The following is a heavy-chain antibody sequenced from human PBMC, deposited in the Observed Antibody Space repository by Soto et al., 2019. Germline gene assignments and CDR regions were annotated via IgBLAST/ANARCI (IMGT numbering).Heavy chain of an antibody. J-gene: IGHJ6*02. D-gene: IGHD2-2*01. V-gene: IGHV1-69*01. CDR2: IIPIPGTA. Sequence: QVQLVQSGAEVKQPGSSVKVSCKASGGTFSSYAISWVRQAPGQGLEWMGGIIPIPGTANYAQKIQGRVTITADESTSTAYMELSGLRSVYTAVYYRAISEGSSTCLGMYSDSCYGMDVWGQGTTVTVSS. CDR1: GGTFSSYA. CDR3: AISEGSSTCLGMYSDSCYGMDV.